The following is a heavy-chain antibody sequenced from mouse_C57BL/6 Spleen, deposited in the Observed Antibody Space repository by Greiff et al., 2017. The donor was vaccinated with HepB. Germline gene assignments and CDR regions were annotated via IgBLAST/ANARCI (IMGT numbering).Heavy chain of an antibody. Sequence: EVKLVESGAELVKPGASVKLSCTASGFNINDYYMHWVKQRTEQGLEWIGRIDPEDGETKYTPNFQGKATITADTSSNTAYLQLSSLTSEDTAVYFGARGGDGYYVRYWGQGTLVTVSA. V-gene: IGHV14-2*01. CDR2: IDPEDGET. CDR1: GFNINDYY. D-gene: IGHD2-3*01. J-gene: IGHJ3*01. CDR3: ARGGDGYYVRY.